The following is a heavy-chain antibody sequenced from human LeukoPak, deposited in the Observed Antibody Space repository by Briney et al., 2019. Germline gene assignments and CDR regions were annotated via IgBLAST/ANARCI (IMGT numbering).Heavy chain of an antibody. D-gene: IGHD3-10*01. Sequence: SETLSLTCTVSGGSISSYYWSWIRQPPGKGLEWIGYIYYSGSTYYNPSLKSRVTISVDTSKNQFSLKLSSVTAADTAVYYCARVHYGSGSYYKGGPDYWGQGTLVTVSS. J-gene: IGHJ4*02. CDR2: IYYSGST. CDR1: GGSISSYY. CDR3: ARVHYGSGSYYKGGPDY. V-gene: IGHV4-59*12.